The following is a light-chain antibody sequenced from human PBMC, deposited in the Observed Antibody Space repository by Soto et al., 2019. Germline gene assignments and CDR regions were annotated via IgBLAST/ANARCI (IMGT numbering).Light chain of an antibody. Sequence: EIVLTQSPATLSLSPGERATLSCRASQSVDSYLAWYQQKPGQAPRLLIFDASNRATGIPARFSGSGSGTDFTITISSLEPEDFAVYYCQQHGDRLTRGGGTKVEIK. CDR3: QQHGDRLT. V-gene: IGKV3-11*01. CDR2: DAS. CDR1: QSVDSY. J-gene: IGKJ4*01.